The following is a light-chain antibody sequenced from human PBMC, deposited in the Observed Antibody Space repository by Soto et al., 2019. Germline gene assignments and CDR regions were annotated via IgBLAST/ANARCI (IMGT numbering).Light chain of an antibody. CDR2: VEGTGSY. J-gene: IGLJ3*02. CDR1: SGHSGYI. V-gene: IGLV4-60*03. Sequence: QLVLTQSSSASASLGSSVKLTCTLISGHSGYIIAWHQQQPGKAPRFLMKVEGTGSYNKGSEIPDRFSGSTSGADRYLTISNLQSEDEADYYCETWDSNTRVFGGGTKLTVL. CDR3: ETWDSNTRV.